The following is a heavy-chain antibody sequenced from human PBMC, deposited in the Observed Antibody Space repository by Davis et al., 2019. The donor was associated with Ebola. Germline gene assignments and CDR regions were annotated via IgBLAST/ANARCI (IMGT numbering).Heavy chain of an antibody. Sequence: MPSETLSLTCTVSGGSINSGDYYWSWFRQPPGKGLEWIGYIYYSVTTYYSPSPKSPLTISVDTSKNQLSLKLISVTAADTAVYYCARGSSSVADYWGQGTLVTVSS. CDR1: GGSINSGDYY. J-gene: IGHJ4*02. D-gene: IGHD6-13*01. CDR2: IYYSVTT. V-gene: IGHV4-30-4*01. CDR3: ARGSSSVADY.